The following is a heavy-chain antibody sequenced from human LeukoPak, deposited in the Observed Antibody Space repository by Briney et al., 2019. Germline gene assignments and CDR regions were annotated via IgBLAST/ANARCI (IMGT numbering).Heavy chain of an antibody. Sequence: SETLSLTCTVSGGSISSYYWSWIRQPPGKGLEWIGYIYYSGSTNYNPSLKSRVTISVDTSKNQFSLKLSSVTAADTAVYYCARSPGIVGATTNYYFDYWGQGTLVTVSS. CDR2: IYYSGST. V-gene: IGHV4-59*01. CDR3: ARSPGIVGATTNYYFDY. CDR1: GGSISSYY. J-gene: IGHJ4*02. D-gene: IGHD1-26*01.